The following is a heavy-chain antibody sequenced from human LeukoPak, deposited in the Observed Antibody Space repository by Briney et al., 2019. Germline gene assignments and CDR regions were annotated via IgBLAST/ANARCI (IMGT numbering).Heavy chain of an antibody. V-gene: IGHV3-30*03. CDR1: GFTFSSFG. J-gene: IGHJ3*02. D-gene: IGHD5-18*01. CDR3: ASGYSYVNDAFDM. CDR2: ISYDGSDK. Sequence: GGSLRLSCAASGFTFSSFGMHWVRQAPGKGLEWMAIISYDGSDKYYADSVKGRFTISRDNSKNTLYLQMNSLRPEDTAAYYCASGYSYVNDAFDMWGQGTMVTVSS.